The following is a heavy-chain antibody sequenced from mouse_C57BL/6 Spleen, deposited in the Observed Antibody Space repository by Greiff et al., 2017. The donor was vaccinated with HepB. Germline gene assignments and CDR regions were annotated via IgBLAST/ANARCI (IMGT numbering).Heavy chain of an antibody. Sequence: VKLQQPGTELVKPGASVKLSCKASGYTFTSYWMHWVKQRPGQGLEWIGNINPSNGGTNYNEKFKSKATLTVDKSSSTAYMQLSSLTSEDSAVYYCARWGELGRAMDYWGQGTSVTVSS. V-gene: IGHV1-53*01. J-gene: IGHJ4*01. CDR3: ARWGELGRAMDY. D-gene: IGHD4-1*01. CDR1: GYTFTSYW. CDR2: INPSNGGT.